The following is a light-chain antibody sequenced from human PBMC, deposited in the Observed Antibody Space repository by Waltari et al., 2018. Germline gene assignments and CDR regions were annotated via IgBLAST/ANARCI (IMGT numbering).Light chain of an antibody. CDR1: SSDVGGYNY. V-gene: IGLV2-14*03. J-gene: IGLJ3*02. CDR3: CSFTRSSTWV. CDR2: DVN. Sequence: QSALTQPASVSGSPGQSITISCTGSSSDVGGYNYVSWYQQHPGKAPKLMIFDVNNRASGVSNRFSVSKSGNTASLTISGLQVEDEAEYYCCSFTRSSTWVFGGGTKLTVL.